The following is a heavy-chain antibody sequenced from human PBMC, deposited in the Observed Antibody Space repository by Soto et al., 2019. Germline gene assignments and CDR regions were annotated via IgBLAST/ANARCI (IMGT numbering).Heavy chain of an antibody. Sequence: EAQLLESGGGLVQPGGSLRLSGEASGFAFSNFAMSWVRQAPGKGLEWVSAIGSGSRGTHYAESVEDRFTISRDDSKNTLYLQLNSLTAADTAVYYCAAPRAAVPHTRYFDPWGQGTPVTVSP. D-gene: IGHD6-13*01. CDR1: GFAFSNFA. V-gene: IGHV3-23*01. CDR3: AAPRAAVPHTRYFDP. CDR2: IGSGSRGT. J-gene: IGHJ5*02.